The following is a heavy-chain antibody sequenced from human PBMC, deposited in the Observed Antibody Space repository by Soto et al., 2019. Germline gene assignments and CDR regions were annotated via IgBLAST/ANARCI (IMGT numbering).Heavy chain of an antibody. CDR2: ISSSSSYI. V-gene: IGHV3-21*01. J-gene: IGHJ3*02. CDR1: GFTFSSYS. CDR3: ARSIAVAGTAFDI. D-gene: IGHD6-19*01. Sequence: EVQLVESGGGLVKPGGSLRLSCAASGFTFSSYSMNWVRQAPGKGLEWVSSISSSSSYIYYADSVKGRFTISRDNAKNSLHLQMNSLRAEDTAVYYCARSIAVAGTAFDIWGQGTMVTVSS.